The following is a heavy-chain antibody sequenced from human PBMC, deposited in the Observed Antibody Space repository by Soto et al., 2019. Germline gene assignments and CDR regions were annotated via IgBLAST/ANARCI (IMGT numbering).Heavy chain of an antibody. CDR1: GYTFSTYG. D-gene: IGHD6-13*01. CDR2: ISPFNGNT. J-gene: IGHJ4*02. CDR3: ARGAWDFRNTWYEF. Sequence: QVQLVQSGVEVKKPGASVRVSCKASGYTFSTYGLSWVRQAPGQGLEWMGWISPFNGNTNFPQQFQGRVTLTTDTSTRTAYLELRSLTSDDTALYYCARGAWDFRNTWYEFWGPGTLVTVSS. V-gene: IGHV1-18*04.